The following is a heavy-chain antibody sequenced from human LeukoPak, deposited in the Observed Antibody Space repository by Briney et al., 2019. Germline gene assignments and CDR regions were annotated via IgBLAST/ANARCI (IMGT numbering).Heavy chain of an antibody. CDR3: ARERRDGYNLDAFDI. J-gene: IGHJ3*02. CDR2: IIPIFGTA. CDR1: GYTFTSFY. Sequence: SVKVSCKASGYTFTSFYMHWVRQAPGQGLEWMGGIIPIFGTANYAQKFQGRVTITADESTSTAYMELSSLRSEDTAVYYCARERRDGYNLDAFDIWGQGTMVTVSS. V-gene: IGHV1-69*13. D-gene: IGHD5-24*01.